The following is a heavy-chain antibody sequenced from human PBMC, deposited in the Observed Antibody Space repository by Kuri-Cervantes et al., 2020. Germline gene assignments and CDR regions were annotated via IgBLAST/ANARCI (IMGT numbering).Heavy chain of an antibody. J-gene: IGHJ6*02. CDR1: GGSISSSSYY. CDR2: IYYSGST. CDR3: ARDSLDLGYCSSTSCLYYYYGMDV. V-gene: IGHV4-39*07. Sequence: SETLSLTCTVSGGSISSSSYYWGWIRQPPGKGLEWIGSIYYSGSTYYNPSLKSRVTISVDTSKNQFSLKLSSVTAADTAVYYCARDSLDLGYCSSTSCLYYYYGMDVWGQGTTVTVSS. D-gene: IGHD2-2*01.